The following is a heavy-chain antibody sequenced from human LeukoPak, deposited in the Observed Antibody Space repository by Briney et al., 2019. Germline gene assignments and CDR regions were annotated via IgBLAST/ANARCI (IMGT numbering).Heavy chain of an antibody. D-gene: IGHD3-22*01. CDR3: ARVSDSSGYVVPPPDY. Sequence: LASETLSLTCAVYGGSFNTYYWNWIRQSPGKGLEWVSGINWNGGSTGYADSVQGRFTISRDNAKNSLYLQMNSLRAEDTALYYCARVSDSSGYVVPPPDYWGQGTLVTVSS. V-gene: IGHV3-20*04. CDR2: INWNGGST. CDR1: GGSFNTYY. J-gene: IGHJ4*02.